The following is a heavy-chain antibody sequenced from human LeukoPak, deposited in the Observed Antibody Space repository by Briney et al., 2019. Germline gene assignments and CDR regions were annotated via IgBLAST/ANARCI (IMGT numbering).Heavy chain of an antibody. J-gene: IGHJ4*02. V-gene: IGHV3-66*01. CDR2: IYSGGST. D-gene: IGHD3-22*01. CDR1: GFTVSSNY. CDR3: ARDGMDSSGSNGGLDY. Sequence: PGGSLRLSCAASGFTVSSNYMSWVRQAPGKGLEWVSVIYSGGSTYYADSVKGRFTISRDNSKNTLYLQMNSLRAEDTAVYYCARDGMDSSGSNGGLDYWGQGTLVTVSS.